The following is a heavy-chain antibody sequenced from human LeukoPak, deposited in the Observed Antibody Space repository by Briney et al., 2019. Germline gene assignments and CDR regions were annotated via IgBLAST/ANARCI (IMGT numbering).Heavy chain of an antibody. CDR3: QVTTLREHDAFDI. D-gene: IGHD4-17*01. CDR2: IYTSGST. V-gene: IGHV4-4*07. Sequence: SETLSLTCTVSGGSISSYYRSWIRQPAGKGLEWIGRIYTSGSTNYNPSLKSRVTMSVDTSKNQFSLKLSSVTAADTAVYYCQVTTLREHDAFDIWGQGTMVTVSS. J-gene: IGHJ3*02. CDR1: GGSISSYY.